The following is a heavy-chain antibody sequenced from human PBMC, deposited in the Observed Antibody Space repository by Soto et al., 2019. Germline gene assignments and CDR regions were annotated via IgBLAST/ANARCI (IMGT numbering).Heavy chain of an antibody. Sequence: ETLSLTCTVSGGSMIAYYWNWMRQPPGKGLQWIGYTYYSGSTTYNPSLKSRVTISVDSSKNQFSLKLDSVTPADTAVYYCARVRGTAGKRYFDYWGPGTLVTVSS. CDR1: GGSMIAYY. J-gene: IGHJ4*02. D-gene: IGHD6-13*01. V-gene: IGHV4-59*01. CDR3: ARVRGTAGKRYFDY. CDR2: TYYSGST.